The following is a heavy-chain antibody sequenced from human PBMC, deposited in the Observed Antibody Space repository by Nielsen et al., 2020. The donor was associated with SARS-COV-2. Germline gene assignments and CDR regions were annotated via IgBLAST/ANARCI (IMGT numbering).Heavy chain of an antibody. J-gene: IGHJ4*02. CDR3: ATEECVDDDCWVQY. CDR1: GFTIVDYG. D-gene: IGHD2-21*01. V-gene: IGHV3-23*01. CDR2: ISGSSGDT. Sequence: GESLKISCEVSGFTIVDYGLSWVRQAPGKGLEWVSGISGSSGDTYYTDSVRGRFTMSRDDSKNTLFLQVYDLRAEDSAVYYCATEECVDDDCWVQYWGQGTLVTVSS.